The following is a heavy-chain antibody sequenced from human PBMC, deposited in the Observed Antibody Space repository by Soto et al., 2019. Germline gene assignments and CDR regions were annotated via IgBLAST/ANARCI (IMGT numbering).Heavy chain of an antibody. D-gene: IGHD6-25*01. CDR3: AREASGAFDI. CDR1: GGSISSYY. V-gene: IGHV4-59*01. CDR2: IYYSGST. J-gene: IGHJ3*02. Sequence: NPSETLSLTCTVSGGSISSYYWSWIRQPPGKGLEWIGYIYYSGSTNYNPSLKSRVTISVDTSKNQFSLKLSSVTAADTAVYYCAREASGAFDIWGQGTMVTVSS.